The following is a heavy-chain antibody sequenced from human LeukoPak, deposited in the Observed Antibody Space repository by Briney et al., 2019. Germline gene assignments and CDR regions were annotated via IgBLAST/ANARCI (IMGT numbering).Heavy chain of an antibody. J-gene: IGHJ4*02. CDR3: ARGGYFDWLLYPSFDY. CDR1: GFTFSTYA. CDR2: IWYDGSNK. D-gene: IGHD3-9*01. Sequence: GGSLRLSCAASGFTFSTYAMHWVRQAPGKGLEWVAVIWYDGSNKYYADSVKGRFTISRDNSKNTLYLQMNSLRAEDTAVYYCARGGYFDWLLYPSFDYWGQGTLVTVSS. V-gene: IGHV3-33*08.